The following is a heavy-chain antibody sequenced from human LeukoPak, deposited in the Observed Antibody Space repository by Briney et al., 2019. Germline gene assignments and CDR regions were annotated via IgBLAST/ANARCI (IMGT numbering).Heavy chain of an antibody. CDR2: ISYDGSNT. D-gene: IGHD2-15*01. CDR3: ARQTGGGGLLLGDWFDP. J-gene: IGHJ5*02. CDR1: GFTFSHHA. V-gene: IGHV3-30*12. Sequence: GGSLRLSCETSGFTFSHHAMHWIRQAPGKALEWVALISYDGSNTNYGDSVKGRFTVSRDNSKNTVFLQMNSLRVADTAVYYCARQTGGGGLLLGDWFDPWGQGVLVIVSS.